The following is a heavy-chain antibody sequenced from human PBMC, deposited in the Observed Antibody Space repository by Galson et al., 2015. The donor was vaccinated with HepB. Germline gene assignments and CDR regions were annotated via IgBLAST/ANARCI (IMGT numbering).Heavy chain of an antibody. D-gene: IGHD2-2*02. CDR1: GFTFSSYA. Sequence: SLRLSCAASGFTFSSYAMSWVRQAPGKGLEWVSAISGSGGSTYYADSVKGRFTISRDNSKNTLYLQMNSLRAEGTAVYYCAKDPLYCSSTSCYTGVYGYWGQGTLVTVSS. CDR3: AKDPLYCSSTSCYTGVYGY. J-gene: IGHJ4*02. V-gene: IGHV3-23*01. CDR2: ISGSGGST.